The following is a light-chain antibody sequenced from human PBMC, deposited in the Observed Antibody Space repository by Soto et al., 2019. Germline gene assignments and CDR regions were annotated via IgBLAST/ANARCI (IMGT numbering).Light chain of an antibody. CDR2: GAS. CDR3: EEYNNWLFS. V-gene: IGKV3-15*01. Sequence: EIVMTQSPATLSVSPGERATLSCRASQSVSSNLAWYQQKPGQAPRLLIYGASPRSTGIPARFSASGSGTEFTLTVSGLQSEDCAVYYCEEYNNWLFSFGPGTKVDIK. J-gene: IGKJ3*01. CDR1: QSVSSN.